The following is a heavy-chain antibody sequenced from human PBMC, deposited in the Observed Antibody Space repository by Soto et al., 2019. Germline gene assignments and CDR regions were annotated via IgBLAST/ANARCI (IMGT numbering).Heavy chain of an antibody. CDR2: ISYSGST. V-gene: IGHV4-31*03. D-gene: IGHD3-22*01. CDR1: GGSISSGGYY. Sequence: SETLSLTCTVSGGSISSGGYYWSWISQHPGKGLEWIGYISYSGSTYYNPSLESRVTISVDTSKNQFSLKLSSVTAADTAVYYCARDALSRDSIWGQGTLVTVS. CDR3: ARDALSRDSI. J-gene: IGHJ4*02.